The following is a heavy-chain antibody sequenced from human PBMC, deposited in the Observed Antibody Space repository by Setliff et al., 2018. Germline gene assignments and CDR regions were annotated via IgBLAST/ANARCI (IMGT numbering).Heavy chain of an antibody. D-gene: IGHD2-21*02. Sequence: SETMSLTCTVSGYSISSGYIWGWIRQPPGKGLEWVGNIGHTGSINYNPSLKSRLTISRDTSKNQVSLKLNSVTATDTAVYYCARDLGHGGDSDYWGQGIQVTVSS. CDR3: ARDLGHGGDSDY. V-gene: IGHV4-38-2*02. CDR2: IGHTGSI. CDR1: GYSISSGYI. J-gene: IGHJ4*02.